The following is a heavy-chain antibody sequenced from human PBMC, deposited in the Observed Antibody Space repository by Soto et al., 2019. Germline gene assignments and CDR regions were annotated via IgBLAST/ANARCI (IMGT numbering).Heavy chain of an antibody. D-gene: IGHD2-15*01. CDR1: GGTFSRHA. CDR2: IVPLFGTA. Sequence: QVQLVQSGAEVKKPGSSVKVSCKASGGTFSRHAINWVRQAPGHGLQWMGGIVPLFGTANYAQKFQGRVTITADDSTSTAHMELRSLRSEDTAVYYCARDYGHDCSGGNCYFYFWGQGTLVTVSS. J-gene: IGHJ4*02. V-gene: IGHV1-69*01. CDR3: ARDYGHDCSGGNCYFYF.